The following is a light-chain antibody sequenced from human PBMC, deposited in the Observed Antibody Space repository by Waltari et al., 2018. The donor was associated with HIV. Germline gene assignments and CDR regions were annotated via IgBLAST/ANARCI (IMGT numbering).Light chain of an antibody. CDR3: CSYAGRSTFVL. Sequence: PGQSITISCKKTSSEVSTIKLVSWYQHPPVKIPKLIIYEINKRPSVFSNRFSGSKSGNMASLTISGLQAEDEAFYHCCSYAGRSTFVLFGGGTKLTVL. V-gene: IGLV2-23*02. CDR2: EIN. J-gene: IGLJ2*01. CDR1: SSEVSTIKL.